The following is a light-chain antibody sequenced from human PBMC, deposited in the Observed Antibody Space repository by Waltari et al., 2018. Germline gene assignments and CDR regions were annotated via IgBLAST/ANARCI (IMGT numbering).Light chain of an antibody. V-gene: IGKV1-17*03. Sequence: DVQMTQSPSSLSASVGDRVTITCRASQTISSYLAWYQQKPGKVPKLLIYAASCLETGVPSRFSGSGSGTEFTLTISSLQPEDFATYYCQQHNSHPWTFGQGTKVEIK. CDR1: QTISSY. J-gene: IGKJ1*01. CDR2: AAS. CDR3: QQHNSHPWT.